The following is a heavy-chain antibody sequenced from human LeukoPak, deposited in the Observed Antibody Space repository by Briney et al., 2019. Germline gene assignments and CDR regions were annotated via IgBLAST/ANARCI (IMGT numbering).Heavy chain of an antibody. Sequence: GRSLRLSCAASGFTFSSYAMHWVRQAPGKGLEWVAVISYDGSNKYYADSVKGRFTISRDNSKNTLCLQMNSLRAEDTAVYYCANLAAISLDYWGQGTLVTVSS. CDR3: ANLAAISLDY. CDR1: GFTFSSYA. CDR2: ISYDGSNK. V-gene: IGHV3-30-3*01. J-gene: IGHJ4*02. D-gene: IGHD2-2*02.